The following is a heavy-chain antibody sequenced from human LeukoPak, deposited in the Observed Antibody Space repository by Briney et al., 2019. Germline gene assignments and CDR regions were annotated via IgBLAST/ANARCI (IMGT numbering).Heavy chain of an antibody. CDR1: GFTFSSYS. CDR2: ISSSSSYI. Sequence: GGSLRLSCAASGFTFSSYSMNWVRQAPGKGLEWVSSISSSSSYIYYADSVKGRFTISRDNAKNSLYLQMNSLRAGDTAVYYCARLGLTDYFDYWGQGTLVTVSS. J-gene: IGHJ4*02. V-gene: IGHV3-21*01. CDR3: ARLGLTDYFDY.